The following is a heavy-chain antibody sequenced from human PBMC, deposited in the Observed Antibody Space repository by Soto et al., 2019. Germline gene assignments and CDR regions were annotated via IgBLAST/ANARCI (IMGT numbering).Heavy chain of an antibody. CDR1: GYTFTSYA. Sequence: ASVKVSCKASGYTFTSYAMHWVRQAPGQRLEWMGWINAGNGNTKYSQKFQGRVTITRDTSASTAYMELSSLRSEDTAVYYCAREGWIQLWLSDYYYGMDVWGQGTTVTVSS. CDR3: AREGWIQLWLSDYYYGMDV. D-gene: IGHD5-18*01. V-gene: IGHV1-3*01. CDR2: INAGNGNT. J-gene: IGHJ6*02.